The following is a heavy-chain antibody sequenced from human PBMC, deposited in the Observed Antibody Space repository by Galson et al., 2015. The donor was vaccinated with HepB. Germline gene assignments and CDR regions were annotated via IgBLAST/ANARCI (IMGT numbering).Heavy chain of an antibody. CDR1: GYTFNSYW. D-gene: IGHD2-15*01. J-gene: IGHJ2*01. Sequence: QSGAEVKKPGESLKISCKASGYTFNSYWIGWVRQLPGKDLEWVGIIHPGGSETKYNPSFEGRITISADMSITPAFSQWSSLKASDSAMYYCARHGPDGSYWLFDFWGRGTLITVSS. V-gene: IGHV5-51*01. CDR2: IHPGGSET. CDR3: ARHGPDGSYWLFDF.